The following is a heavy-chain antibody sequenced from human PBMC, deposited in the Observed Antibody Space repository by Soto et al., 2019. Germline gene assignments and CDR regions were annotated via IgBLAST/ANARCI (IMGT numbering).Heavy chain of an antibody. J-gene: IGHJ4*02. D-gene: IGHD3-10*01. V-gene: IGHV1-3*01. CDR2: INVGNGNT. CDR3: ARRLVRTFDS. CDR1: GYTFISHA. Sequence: QVQLVQSGAEVKKPGASVKVSCKASGYTFISHAIHWVRQAPGQGLEWMGWINVGNGNTKYSPNLQGRVTITRDTSATTAYMELSSLRSEDTAVYYCARRLVRTFDSWGQGTLVTVSS.